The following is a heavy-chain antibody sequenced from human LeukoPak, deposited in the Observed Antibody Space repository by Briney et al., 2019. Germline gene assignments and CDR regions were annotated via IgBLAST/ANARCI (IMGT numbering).Heavy chain of an antibody. CDR1: GFSISSYY. CDR3: ARDRGEHYYGSGSYYNWFDP. D-gene: IGHD3-10*01. Sequence: SETLSLTCTVSGFSISSYYWSWLRQPPGKGLEWLGYIYYSGSTNYNPSLKSRVTISVDTSKNQFSLKLSSVTAADTAVYYCARDRGEHYYGSGSYYNWFDPWGQGTLVTVSS. CDR2: IYYSGST. J-gene: IGHJ5*02. V-gene: IGHV4-59*01.